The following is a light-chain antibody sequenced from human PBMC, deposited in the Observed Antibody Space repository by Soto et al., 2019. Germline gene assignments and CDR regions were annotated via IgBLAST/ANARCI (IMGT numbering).Light chain of an antibody. Sequence: QSALTQPPSASGSPGQSVTISCTGTSSDVGGCKFVSWYQQYPGKTPKLIIFEVSKQPSGVPDRFSGSKSGNTASLTVSGLQAEDEADYYCSSCAGSNNPDVFGTGTKLTVL. CDR3: SSCAGSNNPDV. J-gene: IGLJ1*01. CDR2: EVS. CDR1: SSDVGGCKF. V-gene: IGLV2-8*01.